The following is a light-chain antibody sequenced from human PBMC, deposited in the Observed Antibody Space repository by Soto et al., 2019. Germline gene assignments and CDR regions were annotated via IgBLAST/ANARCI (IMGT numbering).Light chain of an antibody. CDR1: SSDVGGYND. Sequence: QSALTQPRSVSGSPGQSVTISCTGTSSDVGGYNDVSWYQQHPGKAPKLMIYDVTKRPSGVPDRFSGSKSGNTASLTISGLQAEDEAEYFCCSYAGSYTFVVFGTGTKVTVL. J-gene: IGLJ1*01. CDR2: DVT. V-gene: IGLV2-11*01. CDR3: CSYAGSYTFVV.